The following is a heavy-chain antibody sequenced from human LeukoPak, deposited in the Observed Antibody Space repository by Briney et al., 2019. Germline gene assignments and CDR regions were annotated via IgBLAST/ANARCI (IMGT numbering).Heavy chain of an antibody. D-gene: IGHD3-10*01. Sequence: SGGSLRLSCAASGFTFDDYAMHWVRQAPGKGLEWVSGISWNSFSIGYADSVKGRFTISRDNAKNSLYLQMNSLRAEDTALYYCAKSSGNYLNYYYYMDVWGKGTTVAISS. V-gene: IGHV3-9*01. CDR1: GFTFDDYA. CDR3: AKSSGNYLNYYYYMDV. J-gene: IGHJ6*03. CDR2: ISWNSFSI.